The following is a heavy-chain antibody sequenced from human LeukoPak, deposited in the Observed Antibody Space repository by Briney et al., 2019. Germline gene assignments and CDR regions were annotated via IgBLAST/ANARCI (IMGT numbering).Heavy chain of an antibody. Sequence: GGSLRLTCAASGFRFSDFTMTWVRQAPGKGPEWVSAIGGRGGSTYYADSLGGRFTISRDNSKDMLYLQMNSLKVEDTATYYCGKEGGAWGQGTKVTVSS. CDR2: IGGRGGST. V-gene: IGHV3-23*01. CDR3: GKEGGA. CDR1: GFRFSDFT. J-gene: IGHJ5*02. D-gene: IGHD3-16*01.